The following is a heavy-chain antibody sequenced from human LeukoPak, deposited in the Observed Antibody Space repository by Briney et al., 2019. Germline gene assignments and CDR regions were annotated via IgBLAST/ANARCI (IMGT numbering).Heavy chain of an antibody. CDR3: ARGGRFFPFVNHAHFDY. D-gene: IGHD1-14*01. V-gene: IGHV4-34*01. Sequence: PSETLSLTCAVYGGSFSGYYWSWIRQPPGKGLEWIGEINHSGSTNYNPSLKSRVTISVDTSKNQFSLKLSSVTAADTAVYYCARGGRFFPFVNHAHFDYWGQGTLVTVSS. J-gene: IGHJ4*02. CDR2: INHSGST. CDR1: GGSFSGYY.